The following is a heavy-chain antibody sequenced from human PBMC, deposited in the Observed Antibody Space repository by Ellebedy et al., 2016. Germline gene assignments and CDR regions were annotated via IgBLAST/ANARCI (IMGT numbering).Heavy chain of an antibody. CDR1: GDSISSGSYY. V-gene: IGHV4-61*02. CDR3: ATDRGY. Sequence: LRLXXTVSGDSISSGSYYWIWIRQPAGKGLEWIGLIYTSGSTNYNPSLKSRVTMSVDTSKNQFSLKLSSVTAADTAVYYCATDRGYWGQGTLVTVSS. J-gene: IGHJ4*02. D-gene: IGHD3-16*01. CDR2: IYTSGST.